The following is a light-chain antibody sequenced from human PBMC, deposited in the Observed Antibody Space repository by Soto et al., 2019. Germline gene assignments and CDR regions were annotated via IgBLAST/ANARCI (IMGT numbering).Light chain of an antibody. CDR3: QQYNSYYSPLSIT. Sequence: DIQMTQSPSTLSASVGDRVTITCRASQSISSWLAWYQQKPGKAPKLLIYDASSLESGVPTGFSGSGSGTEFTLNFSRMQPDDFAAYYCQQYNSYYSPLSITFGQGTRLEIK. J-gene: IGKJ5*01. CDR2: DAS. V-gene: IGKV1-5*01. CDR1: QSISSW.